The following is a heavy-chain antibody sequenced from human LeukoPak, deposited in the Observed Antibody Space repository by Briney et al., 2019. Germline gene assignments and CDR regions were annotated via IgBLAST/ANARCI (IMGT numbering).Heavy chain of an antibody. Sequence: PGGSLRLSCAASGLTFSVTWMSWVRQAPGRGLEWVGRFKSKVAGGTTDYAAPVAGRFTISRDDSKNMLYLQMNSLKTEDTGVYYCTRGAPQADVFDIWGQGTMVTVSS. V-gene: IGHV3-15*01. CDR3: TRGAPQADVFDI. J-gene: IGHJ3*02. CDR1: GLTFSVTW. CDR2: FKSKVAGGTT. D-gene: IGHD1-26*01.